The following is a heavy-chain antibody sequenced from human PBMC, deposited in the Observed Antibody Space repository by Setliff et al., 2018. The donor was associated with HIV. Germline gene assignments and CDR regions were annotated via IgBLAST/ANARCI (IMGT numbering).Heavy chain of an antibody. CDR1: GYIFTMYT. Sequence: GASVKVSCKASGYIFTMYTMYWVRQAPGQRLEWMGRINTVNGNTKYSQNFQGRFTISRDNSKNTIYLQMVSLRAEDTAVYFCAKGNYRFENWGQGTLVTVSS. CDR3: AKGNYRFEN. D-gene: IGHD3-16*02. V-gene: IGHV1-3*04. CDR2: INTVNGNT. J-gene: IGHJ4*02.